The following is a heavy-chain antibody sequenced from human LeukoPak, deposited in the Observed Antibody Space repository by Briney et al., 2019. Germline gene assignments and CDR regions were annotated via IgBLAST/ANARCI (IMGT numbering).Heavy chain of an antibody. D-gene: IGHD2-15*01. CDR2: ISSSSTYI. J-gene: IGHJ5*02. CDR1: GFTFGSYN. V-gene: IGHV3-21*01. Sequence: GGSLRLSCAASGFTFGSYNMNWVRQAPGKGLEWVSTISSSSTYIYYADSVKGRFTISRDNAKNSLYLQMNSLRAEDTAVYYCARDPSGYCSGGSCYRFDPWGQGTLVTVSS. CDR3: ARDPSGYCSGGSCYRFDP.